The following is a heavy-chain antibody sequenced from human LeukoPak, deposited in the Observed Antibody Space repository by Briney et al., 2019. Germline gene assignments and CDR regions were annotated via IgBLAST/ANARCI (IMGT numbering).Heavy chain of an antibody. CDR1: GFTFDDYA. CDR2: ISWNSGSI. J-gene: IGHJ4*02. D-gene: IGHD1-26*01. Sequence: GGSLRLSCAASGFTFDDYAMHWVRQAPGKGLEWVSGISWNSGSIGYADSVKGRFTISRDNAKNSLYLQMNSLRAEDTALYYCAKDIQARIVGATPPPGDYWGQGTLVTVSS. V-gene: IGHV3-9*01. CDR3: AKDIQARIVGATPPPGDY.